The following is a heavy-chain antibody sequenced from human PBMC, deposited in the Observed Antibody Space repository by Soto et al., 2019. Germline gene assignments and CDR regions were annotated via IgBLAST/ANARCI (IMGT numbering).Heavy chain of an antibody. CDR1: GFTVSSSY. CDR3: ARGLEDYIWGCYTEDYYYYMDV. V-gene: IGHV3-66*01. J-gene: IGHJ6*03. Sequence: GGSLRLSCAASGFTVSSSYMSWVRQAPGKGLEWVSVIYSGGSTYYADSVKGRFTISRDNSKNTLYLQMNSLRAEDTAVYYCARGLEDYIWGCYTEDYYYYMDVWGKGTTVTVSS. CDR2: IYSGGST. D-gene: IGHD3-16*01.